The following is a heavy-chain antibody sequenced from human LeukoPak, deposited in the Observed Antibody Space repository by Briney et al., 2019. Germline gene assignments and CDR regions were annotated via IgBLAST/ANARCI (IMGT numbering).Heavy chain of an antibody. V-gene: IGHV4-39*01. CDR2: IYYSRST. D-gene: IGHD6-13*01. CDR1: GGSISNSSYY. CDR3: ATPGGYSSSWYASPNEYFQH. J-gene: IGHJ1*01. Sequence: SETLSLTCTVSGGSISNSSYYWGWIRQPPGKGLEWIGNIYYSRSTYYNPSLKSRVSLSVDTSKNQFSLKLSSVTAADTAVYYCATPGGYSSSWYASPNEYFQHWGQGTLVTVSS.